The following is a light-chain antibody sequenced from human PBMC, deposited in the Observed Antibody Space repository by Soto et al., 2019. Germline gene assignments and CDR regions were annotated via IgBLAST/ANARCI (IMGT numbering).Light chain of an antibody. Sequence: DIQVTQSPSFLSASVGDRVTITCRASQSVSSYLAWYQQKPGKAPKLLIYGASTLQSGVPSRFSGSGSGTEFTLTISSLQPDDFATYYCQQISGFLWTLGQGTKVDIK. V-gene: IGKV1-9*01. CDR3: QQISGFLWT. CDR1: QSVSSY. CDR2: GAS. J-gene: IGKJ1*01.